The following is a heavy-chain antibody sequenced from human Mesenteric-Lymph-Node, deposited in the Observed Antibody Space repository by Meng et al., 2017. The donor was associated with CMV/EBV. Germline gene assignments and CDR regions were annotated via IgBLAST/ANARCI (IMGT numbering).Heavy chain of an antibody. D-gene: IGHD2-15*01. Sequence: GGSLRLSCAASGFTFSSYAMHWVRQAPGKGLEWVAFISYEGKTQYFADSVKGRFTISRDNPGDTLFLQMSSLTAADTAVYYCAKGYCSGNRCYLDFYYYGMDVWGQGTTVTVSS. CDR1: GFTFSSYA. V-gene: IGHV3-30*02. CDR2: ISYEGKTQ. CDR3: AKGYCSGNRCYLDFYYYGMDV. J-gene: IGHJ6*02.